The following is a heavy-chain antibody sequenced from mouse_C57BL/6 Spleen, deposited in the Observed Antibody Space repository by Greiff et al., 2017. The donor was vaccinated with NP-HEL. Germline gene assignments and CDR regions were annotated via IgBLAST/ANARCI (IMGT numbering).Heavy chain of an antibody. CDR1: GYSFTGYY. V-gene: IGHV1-42*01. J-gene: IGHJ2*01. CDR3: ARSPFITDYFDY. D-gene: IGHD1-1*01. CDR2: INPSTGGT. Sequence: EVQLQQSGPELVKPGASVKISCKASGYSFTGYYMNWVKQSPEKSLEWIGEINPSTGGTTYNQKFKAKATLTVDKSSSTAHMQLKSLTSEDSAVYYCARSPFITDYFDYWGQGTTLTVSS.